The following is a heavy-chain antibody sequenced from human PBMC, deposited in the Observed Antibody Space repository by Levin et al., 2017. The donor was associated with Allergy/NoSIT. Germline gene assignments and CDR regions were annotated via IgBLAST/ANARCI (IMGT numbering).Heavy chain of an antibody. V-gene: IGHV6-1*01. Sequence: SQTLSLTCAISGDSVSSNSAAWHWIRQSPSRGLEWLGRTYYRSKWYNDYAVSVKSRITINPDTSKNQFSLQLNSVTPEDTAVYYCARGSSSWGGNNWYFDLWGRGTLVTVSS. CDR1: GDSVSSNSAA. CDR2: TYYRSKWYN. J-gene: IGHJ2*01. D-gene: IGHD6-13*01. CDR3: ARGSSSWGGNNWYFDL.